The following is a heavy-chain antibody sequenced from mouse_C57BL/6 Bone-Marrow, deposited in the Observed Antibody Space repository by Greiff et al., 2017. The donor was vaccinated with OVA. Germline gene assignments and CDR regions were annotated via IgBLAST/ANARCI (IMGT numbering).Heavy chain of an antibody. V-gene: IGHV14-1*01. CDR2: IDPEDGDT. Sequence: EVQLQESGAELVRPGASVKLSCTASGFNIKDYYMHWVKQRPEQGLEWIGRIDPEDGDTEYAPKFQGKATMTADTSSNTAYRQLSSLTSEDTAVYYCTRYYYGSIYAMDYWGQGTSVTVSS. J-gene: IGHJ4*01. D-gene: IGHD1-1*01. CDR3: TRYYYGSIYAMDY. CDR1: GFNIKDYY.